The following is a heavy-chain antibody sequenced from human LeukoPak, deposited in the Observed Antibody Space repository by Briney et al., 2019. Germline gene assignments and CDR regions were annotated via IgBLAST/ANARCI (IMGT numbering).Heavy chain of an antibody. Sequence: PGGSLRLSCAASGFTFSSYWMHWVRQAPGKGLVRVSRINGDGSATTYADSLKGRFTISRDNTKNTLYLQINSLRAEDTAVYFCARDRLYTSDYWGQGTLVTVSS. CDR2: INGDGSAT. CDR1: GFTFSSYW. D-gene: IGHD3-16*01. V-gene: IGHV3-74*01. CDR3: ARDRLYTSDY. J-gene: IGHJ4*02.